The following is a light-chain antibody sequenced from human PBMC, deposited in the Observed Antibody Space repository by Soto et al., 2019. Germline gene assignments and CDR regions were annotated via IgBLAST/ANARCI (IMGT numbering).Light chain of an antibody. CDR2: DVA. J-gene: IGLJ1*01. CDR1: SSDVGGSNF. Sequence: QSALTQPASVSASPGQSITISCTGTSSDVGGSNFVSWYQQHPGKPPKLIIYDVATRPSGVSTRFSGSKSGNTASLTISGIQAEDEADYYCGSYRSTTAVFGTGTKVT. V-gene: IGLV2-14*03. CDR3: GSYRSTTAV.